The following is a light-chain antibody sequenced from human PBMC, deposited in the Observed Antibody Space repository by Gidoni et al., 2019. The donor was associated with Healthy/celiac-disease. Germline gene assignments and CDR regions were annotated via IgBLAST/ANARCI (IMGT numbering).Light chain of an antibody. CDR2: AAS. V-gene: IGKV1-39*01. J-gene: IGKJ2*01. Sequence: DIQMTQSPSSPSASVGDRVTITCRASQSISSYLNWYQQKPGKAPKPLIYAASSLQSGVPSRFSGSGSGTDFTLTISSLQPEDFATYYCQQSYSTPQTFGQGTKLEIK. CDR3: QQSYSTPQT. CDR1: QSISSY.